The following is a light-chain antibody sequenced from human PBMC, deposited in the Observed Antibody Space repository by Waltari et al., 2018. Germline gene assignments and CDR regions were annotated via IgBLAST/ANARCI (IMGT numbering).Light chain of an antibody. V-gene: IGKV3-11*01. J-gene: IGKJ3*01. CDR1: QSVSTY. Sequence: EIVLTQSPATLSLSPGERATLSCRASQSVSTYLAWYQQKPGQAPRLLIYDASNRAAGIPAMFSGSGSGTDFTLTISSLEPEDFAVYFCQQRISWPLIAFGPGTKVEI. CDR3: QQRISWPLIA. CDR2: DAS.